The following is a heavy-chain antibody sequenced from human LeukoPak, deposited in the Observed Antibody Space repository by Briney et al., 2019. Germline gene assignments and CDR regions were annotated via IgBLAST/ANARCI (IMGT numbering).Heavy chain of an antibody. CDR1: GFTFSSYE. V-gene: IGHV3-48*03. CDR3: ARVSDSKNYYYYYMDV. D-gene: IGHD2-15*01. Sequence: GGSLRLSCAASGFTFSSYEMNWFRQAPGKGLEWVSYISSSGSTIYYADSVKGRFTISRDNAKNSLYLQMNSLRAEDTAVYYCARVSDSKNYYYYYMDVWGKGTTVTVSS. CDR2: ISSSGSTI. J-gene: IGHJ6*03.